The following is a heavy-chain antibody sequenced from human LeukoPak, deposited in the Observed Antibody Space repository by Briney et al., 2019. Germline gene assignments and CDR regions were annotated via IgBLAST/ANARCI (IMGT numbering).Heavy chain of an antibody. Sequence: SVKVSCMASGGTLSSYAISWVRQAPGQGLEWMGGTIPIFVTANYAQKFQGRVTITADKSTSTAYMELSSLRSEDTAVYYCASRTSNANYYFDYWGQGTLVTVSS. CDR3: ASRTSNANYYFDY. CDR2: TIPIFVTA. D-gene: IGHD2-2*01. CDR1: GGTLSSYA. V-gene: IGHV1-69*06. J-gene: IGHJ4*02.